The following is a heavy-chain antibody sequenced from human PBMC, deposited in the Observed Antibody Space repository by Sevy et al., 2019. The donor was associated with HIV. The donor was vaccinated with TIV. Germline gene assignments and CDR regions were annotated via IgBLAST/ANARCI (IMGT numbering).Heavy chain of an antibody. V-gene: IGHV3-21*01. Sequence: GESLKISCAASGFTFSTYTMNWVRQAPGKGLEWVSSISISSSYIYYADSVKGRFTISRDNAKNSLYLQMNSLRVEDTAVYYCARAAYYCSTTSCYIYYWGQGTLVTVSS. CDR3: ARAAYYCSTTSCYIYY. CDR2: ISISSSYI. CDR1: GFTFSTYT. J-gene: IGHJ4*02. D-gene: IGHD2-2*02.